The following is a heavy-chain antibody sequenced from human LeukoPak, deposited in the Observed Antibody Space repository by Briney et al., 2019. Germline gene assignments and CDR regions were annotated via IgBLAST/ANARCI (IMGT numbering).Heavy chain of an antibody. CDR2: INPSGGST. CDR3: ARDFWYYYDSSGYYYDY. D-gene: IGHD3-22*01. CDR1: GYTFTSYY. J-gene: IGHJ4*02. V-gene: IGHV1-46*01. Sequence: VASVKVSCKASGYTFTSYYMHWVRQAPGQGPEWMGIINPSGGSTSYAQKFQGRVTMTRDTSTSTVYMELSSLRSEDTAVYYCARDFWYYYDSSGYYYDYWGQGTLITVSS.